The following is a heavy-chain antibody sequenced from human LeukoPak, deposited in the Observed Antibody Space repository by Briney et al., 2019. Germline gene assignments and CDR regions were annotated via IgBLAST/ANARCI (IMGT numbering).Heavy chain of an antibody. CDR3: AIDPNWGTHS. D-gene: IGHD7-27*01. Sequence: GGSLRLSCAASGFTFSTYTMYWVRHPPGKRLEWVSIIGSSGGGIHYADSVKGRFTITRDNSKNALYLQMNSLRVEDTAVYYCAIDPNWGTHSWGQGVLVTVSS. CDR2: IGSSGGGI. V-gene: IGHV3-23*01. J-gene: IGHJ4*02. CDR1: GFTFSTYT.